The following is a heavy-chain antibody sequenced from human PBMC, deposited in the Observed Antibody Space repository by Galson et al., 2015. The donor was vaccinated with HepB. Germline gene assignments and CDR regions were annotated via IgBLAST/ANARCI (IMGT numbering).Heavy chain of an antibody. CDR2: ISYDGSNK. Sequence: SLRLSCAASGLTFSRYLMSWVRQAPGKGLEWVAVISYDGSNKYYADSVKGRFTISRDNSKNTLYLQMNSLRAEDTAVYYCASSVYYYDSRLDYWGQGTLVTVSS. CDR1: GLTFSRYL. J-gene: IGHJ4*02. D-gene: IGHD3-22*01. CDR3: ASSVYYYDSRLDY. V-gene: IGHV3-30*04.